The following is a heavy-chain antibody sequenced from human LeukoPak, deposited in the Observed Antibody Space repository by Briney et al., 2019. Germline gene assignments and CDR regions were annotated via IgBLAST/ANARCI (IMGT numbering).Heavy chain of an antibody. V-gene: IGHV1-2*04. CDR2: INPNSGGT. CDR1: GYTFTGYY. D-gene: IGHD6-13*01. CDR3: ARDREPFIAAAGTSLDY. Sequence: ASVKVSCKASGYTFTGYYMHWVRQAPGQGLEWMGWINPNSGGTNYAQKFQGWVTMTRDTSTSTAYMELRSLRSDDTAVYYCARDREPFIAAAGTSLDYWGQGTLVAVSS. J-gene: IGHJ4*02.